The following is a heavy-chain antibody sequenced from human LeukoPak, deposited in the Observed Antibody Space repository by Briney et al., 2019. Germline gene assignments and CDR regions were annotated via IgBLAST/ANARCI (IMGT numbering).Heavy chain of an antibody. D-gene: IGHD6-13*01. CDR2: IYYSAST. CDR1: GGSISSGDYY. Sequence: PSQTLSLTCTVSGGSISSGDYYWSWIRQPPGKGLEWTGYIYYSASTYYNPSLQRRVTVSVGQSKNQFSLKLSSVTAADTAVYYCARGVDIAAAQYGYWGQGTLVTVSS. J-gene: IGHJ4*02. CDR3: ARGVDIAAAQYGY. V-gene: IGHV4-30-4*08.